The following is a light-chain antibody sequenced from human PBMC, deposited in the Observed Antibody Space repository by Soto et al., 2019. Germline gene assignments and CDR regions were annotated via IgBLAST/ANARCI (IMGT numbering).Light chain of an antibody. J-gene: IGKJ1*01. CDR1: QGISKY. V-gene: IGKV1-27*01. CDR3: QKYNSAQWT. CDR2: AAS. Sequence: DIQMTQSPSSLSASVGDRVTITCRASQGISKYLAWFQQKPGKVPKLLIYAASTLQSGVPSRFSGSGSGTDFTLTISSLQPEDVATYYCQKYNSAQWTFGQGTRVEI.